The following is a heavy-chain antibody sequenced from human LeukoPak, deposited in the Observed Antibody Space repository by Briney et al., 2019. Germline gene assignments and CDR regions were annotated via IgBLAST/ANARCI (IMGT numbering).Heavy chain of an antibody. J-gene: IGHJ6*04. Sequence: GGSLRLSCAASGFTFSSYSMNWVRQAPGKGLERVSSISSSSSYIYYADSVKGRFTISRDNAKNSLYLQMNSLRAEDTAVYYCARDPYYYGSGSYPDYYYGMDVWGKGTTVTVSS. CDR3: ARDPYYYGSGSYPDYYYGMDV. CDR2: ISSSSSYI. V-gene: IGHV3-21*01. D-gene: IGHD3-10*01. CDR1: GFTFSSYS.